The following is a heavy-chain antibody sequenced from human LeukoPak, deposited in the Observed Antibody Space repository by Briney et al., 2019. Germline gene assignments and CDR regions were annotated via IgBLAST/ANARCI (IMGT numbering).Heavy chain of an antibody. CDR2: IYYSGGT. J-gene: IGHJ6*02. CDR1: GVSISSGGYY. V-gene: IGHV4-31*03. CDR3: ARDGVDYYDSSGYPGWYYGMDV. D-gene: IGHD3-22*01. Sequence: SQTLSLTCTVSGVSISSGGYYWSWIRQHPGKGLEWIGYIYYSGGTYYNPSLKSRVTISVDTSKNQFSLKLSSVTAADTAVYYCARDGVDYYDSSGYPGWYYGMDVWGQGTTVTVSS.